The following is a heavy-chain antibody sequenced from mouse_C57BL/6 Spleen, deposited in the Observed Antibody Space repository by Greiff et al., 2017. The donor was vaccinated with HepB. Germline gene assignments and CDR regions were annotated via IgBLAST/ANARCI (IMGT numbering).Heavy chain of an antibody. Sequence: EVMLVESGGGLVQPKGSLKLSCAASGFSFNTYAMNWVRQAPGKGLEWVARIRSKSNNYATYYADSVKDRFTISRDDSESMLYLQMNNLKTEDTAMYYCVSGNSAWFAYWGQGTLVTVSA. CDR3: VSGNSAWFAY. CDR1: GFSFNTYA. J-gene: IGHJ3*01. CDR2: IRSKSNNYAT. V-gene: IGHV10-1*01. D-gene: IGHD2-1*01.